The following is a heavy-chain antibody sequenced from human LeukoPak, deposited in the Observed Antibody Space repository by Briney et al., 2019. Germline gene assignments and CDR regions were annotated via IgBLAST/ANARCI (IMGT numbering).Heavy chain of an antibody. V-gene: IGHV3-74*03. CDR1: GFTFSSYW. J-gene: IGHJ4*02. CDR2: INSDGSSS. Sequence: PGGSLRLSCAASGFTFSSYWMHWVRQAPGKGLVWVSRINSDGSSSTYADSVKGRFTISRDNAKNTLYLQMNSLRAEDTAVYYCAREVGVTTYPFDYGGQGTLVTVSS. CDR3: AREVGVTTYPFDY. D-gene: IGHD4-17*01.